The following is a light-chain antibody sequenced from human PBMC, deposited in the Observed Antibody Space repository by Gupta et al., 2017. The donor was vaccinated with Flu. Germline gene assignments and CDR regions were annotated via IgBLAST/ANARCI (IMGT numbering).Light chain of an antibody. CDR1: QSINRNF. CDR2: GAS. Sequence: EIVLTQSPGTLSLSPGERASLSCRASQSINRNFLAWYQQKPGQAPRLLIYGASSRATGIPDRFSGSGSGTDFTLTISRLDPEDFAVYHCQLYGSFMYTFGQGTKLEIK. J-gene: IGKJ2*01. CDR3: QLYGSFMYT. V-gene: IGKV3-20*01.